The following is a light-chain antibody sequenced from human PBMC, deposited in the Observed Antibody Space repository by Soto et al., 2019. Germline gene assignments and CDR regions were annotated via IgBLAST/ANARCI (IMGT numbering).Light chain of an antibody. CDR2: RNT. Sequence: QSVLTQPPSVSGAPGQKVTISCTGSSSNIGAAFDVHWYQQLPGTAPKLLIYRNTNRPSGVPDRFSGSKSGASASLAITGLQAEDERDYYCQSYDRSLSGSWVFGGGTKVTVL. CDR3: QSYDRSLSGSWV. CDR1: SSNIGAAFD. J-gene: IGLJ3*02. V-gene: IGLV1-40*01.